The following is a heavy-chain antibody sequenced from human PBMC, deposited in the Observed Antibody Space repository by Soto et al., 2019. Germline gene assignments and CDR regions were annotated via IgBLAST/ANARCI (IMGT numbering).Heavy chain of an antibody. CDR1: GGSISSRYYY. Sequence: QLQLQESGPGLVKPSETLSLTCTVSGGSISSRYYYWGWIRQPPGKGLEWIGSIFYSGSTYYNPSLKSRVHRSVDTSKNQFALKLSSVTAADTAVYYCARRGSSRQIYHYGMDVWGQGTTVTVSS. CDR2: IFYSGST. D-gene: IGHD6-13*01. J-gene: IGHJ6*02. CDR3: ARRGSSRQIYHYGMDV. V-gene: IGHV4-39*01.